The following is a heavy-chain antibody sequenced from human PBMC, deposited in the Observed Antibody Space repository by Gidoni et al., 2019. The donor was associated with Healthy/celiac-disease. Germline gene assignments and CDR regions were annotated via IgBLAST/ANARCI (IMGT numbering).Heavy chain of an antibody. D-gene: IGHD2-15*01. Sequence: VQLQESGPGLVKPSQTLSLTCTVSGGSISSGSYYWSWIRQPAGKGLEWIGRIYTSGSTNYNPSLKSRVTISVDTSKNQFSLKLSSVTAADTAVYYCARDLGEAAFDAFDIWGQGTMVTVSS. V-gene: IGHV4-61*02. J-gene: IGHJ3*02. CDR3: ARDLGEAAFDAFDI. CDR1: GGSISSGSYY. CDR2: IYTSGST.